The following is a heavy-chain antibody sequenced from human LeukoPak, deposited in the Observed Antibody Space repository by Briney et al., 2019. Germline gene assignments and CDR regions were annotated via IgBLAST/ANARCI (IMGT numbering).Heavy chain of an antibody. Sequence: GASVKVSCKASGFTFTSSAVQWVRQARGQRLEWIGWIVVGSGNTNYAQKFQERVTITRDMSTSTAYMELSSLRSEDTAVYYCAADHDCSSTSCYEYYFDYWGQGTLVTVSS. J-gene: IGHJ4*02. CDR1: GFTFTSSA. CDR2: IVVGSGNT. D-gene: IGHD2-2*01. V-gene: IGHV1-58*01. CDR3: AADHDCSSTSCYEYYFDY.